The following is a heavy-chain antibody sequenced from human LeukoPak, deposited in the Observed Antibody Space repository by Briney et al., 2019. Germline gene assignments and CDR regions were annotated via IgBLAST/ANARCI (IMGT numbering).Heavy chain of an antibody. CDR1: GFIIISYR. CDR3: ARHLSGITGYTYGRGIDY. J-gene: IGHJ4*02. Sequence: PGGSLRLSCAASGFIIISYRMSWVRQAPGKGLEWVANIKQDGSEKYYVDSVKGRFTISRDNAKTSLYLQMNSLRAEDTAVYYCARHLSGITGYTYGRGIDYWGQGTLVTVSS. D-gene: IGHD5-18*01. CDR2: IKQDGSEK. V-gene: IGHV3-7*01.